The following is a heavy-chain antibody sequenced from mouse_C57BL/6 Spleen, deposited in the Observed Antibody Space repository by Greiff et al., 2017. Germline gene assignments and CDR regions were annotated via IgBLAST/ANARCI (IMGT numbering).Heavy chain of an antibody. Sequence: VQGVESGAELARPGASVKLSCKASGYTFTSYGISWVKQRTGQGLEWIGEIYPRSGNTYYNEKFKGKATLTADKSSSTAYMELRSLTSEDSAVYFCARSYDGYAMDYWGQGTSVTVSS. D-gene: IGHD2-3*01. V-gene: IGHV1-81*01. CDR2: IYPRSGNT. J-gene: IGHJ4*01. CDR3: ARSYDGYAMDY. CDR1: GYTFTSYG.